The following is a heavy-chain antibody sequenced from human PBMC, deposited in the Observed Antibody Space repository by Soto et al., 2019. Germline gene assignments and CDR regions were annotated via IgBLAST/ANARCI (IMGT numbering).Heavy chain of an antibody. CDR1: GYTFTSYV. Sequence: QVQLVQSGAEVNKPGASVKVSCRASGYTFTSYVISWVRQAPAQGLEWMGWISAYNGNTNFAQKLQGRVTMTTDTSSRTAYMELRSLRSDDTAVYYCARVVATVAGPYGMDVWGQGTTVTVSS. V-gene: IGHV1-18*01. CDR3: ARVVATVAGPYGMDV. J-gene: IGHJ6*02. D-gene: IGHD6-19*01. CDR2: ISAYNGNT.